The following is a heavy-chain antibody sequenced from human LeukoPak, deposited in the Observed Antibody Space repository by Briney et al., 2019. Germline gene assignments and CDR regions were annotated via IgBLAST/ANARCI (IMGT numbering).Heavy chain of an antibody. J-gene: IGHJ5*02. D-gene: IGHD2-21*02. CDR2: ITYKRSA. CDR1: NGFDSYYF. Sequence: PSETLSLTCAVYNGFDSYYFMLVRQPPGKGVEWIGEITYKRSANYNSSLMSRATISIDVSQRQFSLKLTSVTAADTATYYCAVYGGDWQFLSWGQGTPVTVS. CDR3: AVYGGDWQFLS. V-gene: IGHV4-34*01.